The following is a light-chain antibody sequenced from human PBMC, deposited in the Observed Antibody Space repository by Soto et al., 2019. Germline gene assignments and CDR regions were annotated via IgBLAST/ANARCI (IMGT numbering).Light chain of an antibody. J-gene: IGKJ1*01. Sequence: AIQMTQSPSSLSASVGDRVTITCRASQGIRNDLGWYQQKPGKAPKLLIYAASSLQSGVPSRFSGSGSGKDFTLTISSLQPEDFATYYCLPDYNYPLTFGHGSKVDIK. CDR3: LPDYNYPLT. CDR1: QGIRND. V-gene: IGKV1-6*01. CDR2: AAS.